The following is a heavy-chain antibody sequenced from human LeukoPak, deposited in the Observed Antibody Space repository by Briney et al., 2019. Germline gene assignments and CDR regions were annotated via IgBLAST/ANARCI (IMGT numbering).Heavy chain of an antibody. CDR1: GGSLSGYY. D-gene: IGHD3-10*01. V-gene: IGHV4-34*01. J-gene: IGHJ5*02. CDR2: INHSGST. Sequence: PSETLSLTCAVYGGSLSGYYWSWIRQPPGKGLEWIGEINHSGSTNYNPSLKSRVTISVDTSKNQFSLKLSSVTAADTAVYYCASGDYYGNWFDPWGQRTLVTVSS. CDR3: ASGDYYGNWFDP.